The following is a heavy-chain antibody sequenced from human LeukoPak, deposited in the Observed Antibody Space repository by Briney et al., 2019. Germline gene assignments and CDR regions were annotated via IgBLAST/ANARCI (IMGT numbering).Heavy chain of an antibody. CDR2: SVPISDTK. V-gene: IGHV1-69*05. Sequence: GASVKVSCKASGGSFGDFAIIWVRQAPGHGLEWMGRSVPISDTKDYAQKFQGRVTFTTDESTTTAHMELSNLSPEDTAVYYCAATSIIFNWFDPWGQGTLVTVSS. CDR3: AATSIIFNWFDP. J-gene: IGHJ5*02. CDR1: GGSFGDFA. D-gene: IGHD1-14*01.